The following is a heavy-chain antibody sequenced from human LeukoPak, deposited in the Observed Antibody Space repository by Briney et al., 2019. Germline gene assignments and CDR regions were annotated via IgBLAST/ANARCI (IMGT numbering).Heavy chain of an antibody. V-gene: IGHV4-4*07. CDR3: ARGGGDFIYYYYYMDV. J-gene: IGHJ6*03. CDR2: IYTSGST. CDR1: GGSISSYY. Sequence: PSETLSLTCTVSGGSISSYYWSWIRQPAGKGLEWIGRIYTSGSTNYNPSLKSRVTMSVDTSKNQFSLKLSSVTAADTAVYYCARGGGDFIYYYYYMDVWGKGTTVTISS. D-gene: IGHD2-21*02.